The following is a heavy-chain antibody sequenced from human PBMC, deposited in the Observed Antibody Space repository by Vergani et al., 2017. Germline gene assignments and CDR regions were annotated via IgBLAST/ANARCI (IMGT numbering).Heavy chain of an antibody. D-gene: IGHD3-10*01. CDR2: INTNTGNP. CDR3: AEDYLSDPHGLFDY. Sequence: QVQLVQSGSELKKPGASVKVSCEASGYTFTAYAMTWVRQARGQGLEWMGWINTNTGNPTYSQGFTGRFVFSLDTSVSTSYLQLNILKAQNTAVYYCAEDYLSDPHGLFDYWGQGTLVTVSS. J-gene: IGHJ4*02. CDR1: GYTFTAYA. V-gene: IGHV7-4-1*02.